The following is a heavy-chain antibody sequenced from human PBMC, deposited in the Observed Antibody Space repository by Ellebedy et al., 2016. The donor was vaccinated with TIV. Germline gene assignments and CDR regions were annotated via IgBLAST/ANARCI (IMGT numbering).Heavy chain of an antibody. CDR2: IYYSGST. CDR3: ARALGFFDY. V-gene: IGHV4-59*01. Sequence: SETLSLXXTVSGGSISSYYWSWIRQPPGKGLEWIGYIYYSGSTNYNPSLKSRVTISVDTSKNQFSLKLSSVTAADTAVYYCARALGFFDYWGQGTLITVS. J-gene: IGHJ4*02. CDR1: GGSISSYY.